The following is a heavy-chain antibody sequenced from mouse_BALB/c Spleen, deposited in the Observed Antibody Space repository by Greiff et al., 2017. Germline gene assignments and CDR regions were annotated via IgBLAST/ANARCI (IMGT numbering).Heavy chain of an antibody. CDR3: ARYYGRYWYFDV. J-gene: IGHJ1*01. CDR1: GYSITSDYA. D-gene: IGHD1-2*01. CDR2: ISYSGST. V-gene: IGHV3-2*02. Sequence: VQLQQSGPGLVKPSQSLSLTCTVTGYSITSDYAWNWIRQFPGNKLEWMGYISYSGSTSYNPSLKSRISITRDTSKNQFFLQLNSVTTEDTATYYCARYYGRYWYFDVWGAGTTVTVSS.